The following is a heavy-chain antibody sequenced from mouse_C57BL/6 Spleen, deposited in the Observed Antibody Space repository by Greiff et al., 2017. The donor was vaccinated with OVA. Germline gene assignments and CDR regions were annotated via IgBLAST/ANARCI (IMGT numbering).Heavy chain of an antibody. Sequence: VQRVESGPELVKPGASVKISCKASGYAFSSSWMNWVKQRPGKGLEWIGRIYPGDGDTNYNGKFKGKATLTADKSSSTAYMQLSSLTSEDSAVYFCARLVGNYYYAMDYWGQGTSVTVSS. CDR1: GYAFSSSW. V-gene: IGHV1-82*01. CDR2: IYPGDGDT. D-gene: IGHD2-1*01. CDR3: ARLVGNYYYAMDY. J-gene: IGHJ4*01.